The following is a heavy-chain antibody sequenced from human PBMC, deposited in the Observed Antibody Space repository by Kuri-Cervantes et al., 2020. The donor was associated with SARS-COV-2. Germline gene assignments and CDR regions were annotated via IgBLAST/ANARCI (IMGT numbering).Heavy chain of an antibody. J-gene: IGHJ4*02. Sequence: GESLKISCAASEFTFSSYAMSWVRQAPGKGLEWVSAISGSGGSTYYADSVKGRFTISRDNSKNTLYLQMNSLRAEDTAVYYCTTYLTWSGHVAPAAISDLDYWGQGTLVTVSS. CDR1: EFTFSSYA. CDR2: ISGSGGST. CDR3: TTYLTWSGHVAPAAISDLDY. D-gene: IGHD2-2*02. V-gene: IGHV3-23*01.